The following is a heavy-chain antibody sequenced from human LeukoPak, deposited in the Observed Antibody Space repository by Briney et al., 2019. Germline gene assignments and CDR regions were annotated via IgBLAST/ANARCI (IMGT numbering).Heavy chain of an antibody. CDR1: GGTFSSYA. CDR3: AKGIAGATTGSNYYYYGMDV. Sequence: ASVKVSCKASGGTFSSYAISWVRQAPGQGLEWMGGIIPIFGTANYAQKFQGRVTITADESTSTAYMELSSLRSEDTAVYYCAKGIAGATTGSNYYYYGMDVWGQGTTVTVSS. J-gene: IGHJ6*02. CDR2: IIPIFGTA. V-gene: IGHV1-69*01. D-gene: IGHD1-26*01.